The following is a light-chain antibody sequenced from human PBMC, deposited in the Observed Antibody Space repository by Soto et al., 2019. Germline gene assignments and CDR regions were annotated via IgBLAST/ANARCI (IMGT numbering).Light chain of an antibody. Sequence: QSALTQPASVSGSPGQSITISCTGTSSDVGGYNYVSWYQQHPGKAPKLMIYDVSNRPSGVSKRFSGSKSGNTASLTISGLQAEDEADYYCSSYTSSSTDVVFGGGTKVTVL. J-gene: IGLJ2*01. V-gene: IGLV2-14*01. CDR2: DVS. CDR3: SSYTSSSTDVV. CDR1: SSDVGGYNY.